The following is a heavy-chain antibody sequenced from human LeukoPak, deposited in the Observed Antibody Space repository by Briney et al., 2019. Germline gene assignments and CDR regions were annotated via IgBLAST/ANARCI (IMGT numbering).Heavy chain of an antibody. J-gene: IGHJ4*02. CDR3: ARSGSTIWNY. Sequence: GSLRLSCAASGFTFTNYAMSWVRQSPKKGLEWVSVISVSGGSTNYADSVKGRFTISRDNSKNTLYLQMNSLRAEDSAVYYCARSGSTIWNYWGQGTLATVSS. D-gene: IGHD2-2*01. CDR2: ISVSGGST. V-gene: IGHV3-23*01. CDR1: GFTFTNYA.